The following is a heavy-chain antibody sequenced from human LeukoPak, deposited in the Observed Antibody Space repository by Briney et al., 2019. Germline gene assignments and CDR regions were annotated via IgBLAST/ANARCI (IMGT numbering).Heavy chain of an antibody. CDR1: GFTFSSYG. Sequence: GGSLRLSCAASGFTFSSYGMHWVRQAPGKGLEWVAVIWYDGSNKYYADSVKGRFTISRDNSKNTLYLQMNSLRAEDTAVYYCARDRGGLAPFTYYYYGMDVWGQGTTVTVSS. V-gene: IGHV3-33*08. CDR2: IWYDGSNK. J-gene: IGHJ6*02. D-gene: IGHD6-19*01. CDR3: ARDRGGLAPFTYYYYGMDV.